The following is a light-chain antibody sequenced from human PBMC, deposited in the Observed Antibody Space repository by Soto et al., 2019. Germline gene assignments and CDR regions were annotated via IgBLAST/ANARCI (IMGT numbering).Light chain of an antibody. CDR2: AAS. J-gene: IGKJ3*01. CDR3: QQSYSTPVFP. CDR1: QSISNY. Sequence: DIQMTQSPASLSACVGDRVTITCRASQSISNYLNWYQQKPGKAPKLLIYAASSLQSGVPSRFGGSGSGTDFTLTISRLQPEDFATYYCQQSYSTPVFPFGPGIKVDI. V-gene: IGKV1-39*01.